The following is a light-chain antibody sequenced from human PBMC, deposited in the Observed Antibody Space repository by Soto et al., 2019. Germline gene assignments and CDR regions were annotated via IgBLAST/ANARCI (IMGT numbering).Light chain of an antibody. CDR3: QQYNNWPLT. CDR1: QSVSSN. Sequence: EVEMPQSPATLSVSPGERATLSCRASQSVSSNLAWYQQKPGQAPRLLIYGASTRATGIPARFSGSGSGTEFTLTISSLHSEDFAAYYCQQYNNWPLTFGGGTKVDI. J-gene: IGKJ4*01. V-gene: IGKV3-15*01. CDR2: GAS.